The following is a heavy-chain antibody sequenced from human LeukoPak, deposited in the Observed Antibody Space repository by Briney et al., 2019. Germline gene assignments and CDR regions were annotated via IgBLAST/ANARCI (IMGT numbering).Heavy chain of an antibody. CDR3: ARGIAADFYFDY. J-gene: IGHJ4*02. CDR1: GGSISSGDYY. CDR2: IYYSGST. Sequence: SETLSLTCTVSGGSISSGDYYWSWIRRPPGKGLEWIGYIYYSGSTYYNPSLKSRVTISVDTSKNQFSLKLSSVTAADTAVYYYARGIAADFYFDYWGQGTLVTVSS. V-gene: IGHV4-30-4*01. D-gene: IGHD6-6*01.